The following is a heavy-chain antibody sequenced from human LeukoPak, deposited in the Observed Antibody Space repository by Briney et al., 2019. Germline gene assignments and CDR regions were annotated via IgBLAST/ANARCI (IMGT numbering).Heavy chain of an antibody. CDR1: GGSFSGYY. D-gene: IGHD3/OR15-3a*01. Sequence: PSETLSLTCAVYGGSFSGYYWSWIRQPLGKGLEWIGEINHSENTDYNPSLKSRVTIPVDTSKNQLSLKLSSVTAADTAVYYCARHLRWRTSFSPFDYWGQGTLVTVSS. CDR3: ARHLRWRTSFSPFDY. V-gene: IGHV4-34*01. CDR2: INHSENT. J-gene: IGHJ4*02.